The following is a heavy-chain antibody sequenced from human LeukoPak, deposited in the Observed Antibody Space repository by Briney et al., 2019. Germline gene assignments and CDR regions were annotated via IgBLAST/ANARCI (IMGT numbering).Heavy chain of an antibody. V-gene: IGHV1-24*01. CDR3: ATGWEPTRYDAFDI. CDR1: GYTLTELS. D-gene: IGHD1-26*01. Sequence: ASVTVSFKFSGYTLTELSMHWVRQAPGKGLEWMGGFDPEDGETIYAQKFQGRVNMTEETSTDTAYMELSSLRSEDTAVYYCATGWEPTRYDAFDIWGQGTMVTVSS. J-gene: IGHJ3*02. CDR2: FDPEDGET.